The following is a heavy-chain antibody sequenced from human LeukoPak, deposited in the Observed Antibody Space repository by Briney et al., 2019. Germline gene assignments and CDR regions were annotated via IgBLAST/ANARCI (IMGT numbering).Heavy chain of an antibody. CDR2: IYYSGST. V-gene: IGHV4-39*07. J-gene: IGHJ6*03. CDR3: AGRYCSSTSCYLYYYYMDV. Sequence: SETLSLTCTVSGVSISSSNSYWGWIRQPPGKGLEWIGSIYYSGSTYYNPSLKSRVTISVDTSKNQFSLKLSSVTAADTAVYYCAGRYCSSTSCYLYYYYMDVWGKGTTVTVSS. CDR1: GVSISSSNSY. D-gene: IGHD2-2*01.